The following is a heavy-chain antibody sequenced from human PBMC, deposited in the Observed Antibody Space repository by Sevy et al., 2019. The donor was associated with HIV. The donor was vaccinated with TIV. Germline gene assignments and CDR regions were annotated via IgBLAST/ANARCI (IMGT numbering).Heavy chain of an antibody. J-gene: IGHJ4*02. CDR2: IKQDGSEK. D-gene: IGHD6-13*01. CDR1: GFTLSNCW. Sequence: GGSLRLSCAASGFTLSNCWMNWVRQAPGKGLEWVANIKQDGSEKYYVESVKGRFTISRDNAKNSLYLHMNRLRAEDTAVYYCARDWGSSSHWGQGTLVTVSS. CDR3: ARDWGSSSH. V-gene: IGHV3-7*01.